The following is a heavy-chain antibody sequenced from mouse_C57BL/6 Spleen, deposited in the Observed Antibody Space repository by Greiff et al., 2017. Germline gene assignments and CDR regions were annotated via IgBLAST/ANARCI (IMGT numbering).Heavy chain of an antibody. D-gene: IGHD2-2*01. V-gene: IGHV5-4*01. CDR1: GFTFSSYA. J-gene: IGHJ3*01. CDR2: ISDGGSYT. Sequence: EVQGVESGGGLVKPGGSLKLSCAASGFTFSSYAMSWVRQTPEKRLEWVATISDGGSYTYYPDNVKGRFTISRDNAKNNLYLQMSHLKSEDTAMYYCASEGYDVPFAYWGQGTLVTVSA. CDR3: ASEGYDVPFAY.